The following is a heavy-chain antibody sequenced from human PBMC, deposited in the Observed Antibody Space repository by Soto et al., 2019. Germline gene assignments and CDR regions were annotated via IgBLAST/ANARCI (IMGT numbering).Heavy chain of an antibody. D-gene: IGHD3-22*01. J-gene: IGHJ4*02. CDR3: ARQIYDSDTGPNFQYYFDS. CDR1: GYSFAGYW. Sequence: GESLKISCKGSGYSFAGYWITWVRQKPGKGLEWMGRIDPSDSQTYYSPSFRGHATISATKSITTVFLQWTSLRASDTAMYYCARQIYDSDTGPNFQYYFDSWGQGTPVTVSS. V-gene: IGHV5-10-1*01. CDR2: IDPSDSQT.